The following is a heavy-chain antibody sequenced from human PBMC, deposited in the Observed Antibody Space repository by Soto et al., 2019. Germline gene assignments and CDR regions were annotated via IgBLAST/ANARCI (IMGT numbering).Heavy chain of an antibody. Sequence: QVQLVQSGAEVKKPGASVKVSCKASGYTFTSYAMHWVRQAPGQRLEWMGWINAGNGNTKYSQKFQGRVTITRDTSASTAYMELSSLRSEDTAVYYCARDFFGYCSSTSCYRTYYFDSWGQGTLVTVSS. CDR2: INAGNGNT. J-gene: IGHJ4*02. CDR1: GYTFTSYA. CDR3: ARDFFGYCSSTSCYRTYYFDS. D-gene: IGHD2-2*01. V-gene: IGHV1-3*01.